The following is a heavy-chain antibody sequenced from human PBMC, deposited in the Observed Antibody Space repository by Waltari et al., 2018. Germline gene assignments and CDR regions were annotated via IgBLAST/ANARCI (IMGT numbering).Heavy chain of an antibody. V-gene: IGHV1-2*02. D-gene: IGHD4-17*01. CDR1: GYTFTGYY. CDR3: AREDRDYGGNNPDY. CDR2: INPNSGGT. Sequence: QVQLVQSGAEVKKPGASVKVSCKASGYTFTGYYMHWVRQAPGQGLEWRGWINPNSGGTKYAQKFQGRGTMTRDTSISTAYMELSRLRSDDTAVYYCAREDRDYGGNNPDYWGQGTLVTVSS. J-gene: IGHJ4*02.